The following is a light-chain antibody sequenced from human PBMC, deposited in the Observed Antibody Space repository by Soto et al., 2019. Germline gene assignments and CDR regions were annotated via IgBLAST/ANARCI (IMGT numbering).Light chain of an antibody. CDR2: GAS. J-gene: IGKJ5*01. CDR3: QQYGSSPIT. CDR1: QRVSRTY. Sequence: EIVLTQSPGTLSLSPGEKATLSCRASQRVSRTYLAWYQQKPDQAPRLLIYGASSRATGIPDRFSGSGSGTDFTLTISRLEPEDFAVYYCQQYGSSPITFGQGTRLEIK. V-gene: IGKV3-20*01.